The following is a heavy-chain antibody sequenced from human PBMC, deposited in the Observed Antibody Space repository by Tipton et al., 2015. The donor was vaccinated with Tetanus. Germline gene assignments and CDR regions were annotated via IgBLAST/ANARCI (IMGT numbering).Heavy chain of an antibody. CDR2: VYYSGST. J-gene: IGHJ6*02. V-gene: IGHV4-59*12. Sequence: TLSLTCTVSGGSINNYYWSWIRQPPGKGLEWIGYVYYSGSTNYNPSLKSRVTISVDTSKNQFSLNLSSVTAADTAVYYCARDRGVRGGYYYYHGMDVWGQGTTVTVSS. CDR3: ARDRGVRGGYYYYHGMDV. CDR1: GGSINNYY. D-gene: IGHD3-10*01.